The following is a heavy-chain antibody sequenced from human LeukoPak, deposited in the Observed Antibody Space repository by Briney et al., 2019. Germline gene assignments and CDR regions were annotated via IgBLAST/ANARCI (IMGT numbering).Heavy chain of an antibody. V-gene: IGHV4-34*01. CDR1: GGSFSGYY. Sequence: SETLSLNCAVYGGSFSGYYWSWIRQPPGKGLEWIGEINHSGSTNYNPSLKSRVTISVDTSNNQFSLKLSSVTAADTAVYYCARGLTYSSSPVYYYYYYMDVRGKGTTVTVSS. CDR2: INHSGST. CDR3: ARGLTYSSSPVYYYYYYMDV. J-gene: IGHJ6*03. D-gene: IGHD6-6*01.